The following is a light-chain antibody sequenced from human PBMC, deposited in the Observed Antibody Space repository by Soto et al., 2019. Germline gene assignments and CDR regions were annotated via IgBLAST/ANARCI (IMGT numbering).Light chain of an antibody. J-gene: IGKJ5*01. V-gene: IGKV3-20*01. CDR1: QSVSSDY. CDR3: QQYDNSPIT. Sequence: EILLTESPGTLALSPGDITTLSCVSSQSVSSDYVAWYQQKPGQTPSVLIYRASIRATGIPDRFSGSGSGTDFTLTISRLEPEDFAVYYCQQYDNSPITFGQGTRLEIK. CDR2: RAS.